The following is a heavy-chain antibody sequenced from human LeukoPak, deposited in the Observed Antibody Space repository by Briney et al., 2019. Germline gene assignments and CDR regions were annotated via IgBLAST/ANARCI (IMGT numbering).Heavy chain of an antibody. CDR3: ARDQVVIEPRHYYYYYGMDV. D-gene: IGHD3-22*01. CDR1: GFTVSSNY. J-gene: IGHJ6*02. V-gene: IGHV3-66*01. Sequence: GGSLRLSCAASGFTVSSNYMSWVRQAPGKGLEWVSVIYSGGSTYYADSVKGRFTISRDNSKNTLYLQMNSLRAEDTAVYYCARDQVVIEPRHYYYYYGMDVWGQGTTVTVSS. CDR2: IYSGGST.